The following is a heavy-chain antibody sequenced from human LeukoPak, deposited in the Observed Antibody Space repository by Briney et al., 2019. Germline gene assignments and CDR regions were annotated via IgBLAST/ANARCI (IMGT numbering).Heavy chain of an antibody. CDR1: GGSISSGDYY. CDR3: ARVRRGSGDYDPNYFDY. V-gene: IGHV4-30-4*02. J-gene: IGHJ4*02. D-gene: IGHD4-17*01. CDR2: IYYSGST. Sequence: PSETLSLTCTVSGGSISSGDYYWSWIRQPPGKGLEWIGYIYYSGSTYYNPSLKSRVTISVDTSKNQVSLRLSSVTAADTAVYYCARVRRGSGDYDPNYFDYWGQGTLVTVS.